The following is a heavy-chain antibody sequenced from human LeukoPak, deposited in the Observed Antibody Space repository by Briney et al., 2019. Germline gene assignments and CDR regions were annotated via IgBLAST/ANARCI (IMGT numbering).Heavy chain of an antibody. Sequence: AGGSLRLSCTPSGLTFSTSGFNWVRQAPGKGLEWVASIGPTGFDRYHADSIKGRFTISRDNANNFLYLQMDSLRAEDTAVYYCATETNGRHYDYWGQGTLLTVSS. D-gene: IGHD1-14*01. J-gene: IGHJ4*02. CDR2: IGPTGFDR. CDR1: GLTFSTSG. V-gene: IGHV3-21*06. CDR3: ATETNGRHYDY.